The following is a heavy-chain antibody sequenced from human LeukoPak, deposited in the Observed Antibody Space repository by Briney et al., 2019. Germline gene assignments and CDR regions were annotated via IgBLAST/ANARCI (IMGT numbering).Heavy chain of an antibody. CDR3: ARVSVLRFFD. D-gene: IGHD3-3*01. V-gene: IGHV3-48*03. Sequence: PGGSLKLSCAASGFTFRVSAIHWVRQAAGKGLEWVSYISSTANTIYYADSVKGRFTISRDNAKNSLYLQMDSLRVEDTAVYYCARVSVLRFFDWGQGTLVTVSS. J-gene: IGHJ4*02. CDR2: ISSTANTI. CDR1: GFTFRVSA.